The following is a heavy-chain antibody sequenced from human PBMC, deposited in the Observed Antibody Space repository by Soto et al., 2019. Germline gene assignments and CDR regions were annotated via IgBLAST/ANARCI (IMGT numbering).Heavy chain of an antibody. J-gene: IGHJ6*02. Sequence: SETLSLTCNVSGDSIGRFYWSWIRQSAGKGLEWIGRVYSTGGVTYNPALKGRVTISLDRSNNHVSLEMNSVTAADTAVYFCARDLSGTGLDIWGRGTRVTVSS. CDR2: VYSTGGV. CDR1: GDSIGRFY. D-gene: IGHD1-26*01. V-gene: IGHV4-4*07. CDR3: ARDLSGTGLDI.